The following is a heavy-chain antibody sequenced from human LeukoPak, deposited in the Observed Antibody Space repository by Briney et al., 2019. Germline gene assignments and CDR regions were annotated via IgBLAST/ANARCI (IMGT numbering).Heavy chain of an antibody. CDR3: ARAPRIAAAAYFDY. D-gene: IGHD6-13*01. V-gene: IGHV3-9*01. Sequence: GGSLRLSCAASGFTFDDYAMHWVRQAPGKGLEWVSGISWNSGSIGYADSVKGRFTISRDNAKNSLYLQMNSLRAEDTAVYYCARAPRIAAAAYFDYWGQGTLVTVSS. CDR2: ISWNSGSI. CDR1: GFTFDDYA. J-gene: IGHJ4*02.